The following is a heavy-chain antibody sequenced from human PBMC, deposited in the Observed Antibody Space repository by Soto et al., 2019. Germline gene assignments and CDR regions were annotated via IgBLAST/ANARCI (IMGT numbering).Heavy chain of an antibody. CDR1: GGSFSGYY. CDR3: ARGLPSYDFWSGYRQHNYYYYMDV. V-gene: IGHV4-34*01. Sequence: PSETLSLTCAVYGGSFSGYYWSWIRQPPGMGLEWIGEINHSGSTNYNPSLKSRVTISVDTSKNQFPLKLSSVTAADTAVYYCARGLPSYDFWSGYRQHNYYYYMDVWGKGTTVTVSS. J-gene: IGHJ6*03. CDR2: INHSGST. D-gene: IGHD3-3*01.